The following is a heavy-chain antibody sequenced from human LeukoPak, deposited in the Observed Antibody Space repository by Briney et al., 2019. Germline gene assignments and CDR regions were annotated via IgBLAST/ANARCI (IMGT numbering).Heavy chain of an antibody. J-gene: IGHJ5*02. Sequence: QPGRSLRLSCAASGFTFNRYDIHWVRQAPGKGLEWVAVISYDGSNKYYADSVEGRFTISRDNSKNTLYLQMNSLRAEDTAVYYCAIPQGTTGGTVKWFDPWGQGTLVTVSS. CDR3: AIPQGTTGGTVKWFDP. CDR1: GFTFNRYD. CDR2: ISYDGSNK. D-gene: IGHD4-11*01. V-gene: IGHV3-30*03.